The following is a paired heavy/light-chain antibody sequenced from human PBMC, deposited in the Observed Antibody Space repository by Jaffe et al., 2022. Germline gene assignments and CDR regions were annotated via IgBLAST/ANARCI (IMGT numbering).Light chain of an antibody. J-gene: IGLJ1*01. CDR2: DNN. Sequence: QSVLTQPPSVSAAPGQKVTISCSGSSSNIGNNYVSWYQQLPGTAPKLLIYDNNKRPSGIPDRFSGSKSGTSATLGITGLQTGDEADYYCGTWDSSLSAGRYVFGTGTKVTVL. CDR3: GTWDSSLSAGRYV. CDR1: SSNIGNNY. V-gene: IGLV1-51*01.
Heavy chain of an antibody. Sequence: EVQLLESGGGLVQPGGSLRLSCAASGFTFSSYAMSWVRQAPGKGLEWVSAISGSGGSTYYADSVKGRFTISRDNSKNTLYLQMNSLRAEDTAVYYCAKDQPRLLWLPNRGRADFDYWGQGTLVTVSS. D-gene: IGHD3-10*01. CDR2: ISGSGGST. V-gene: IGHV3-23*01. CDR3: AKDQPRLLWLPNRGRADFDY. CDR1: GFTFSSYA. J-gene: IGHJ4*02.